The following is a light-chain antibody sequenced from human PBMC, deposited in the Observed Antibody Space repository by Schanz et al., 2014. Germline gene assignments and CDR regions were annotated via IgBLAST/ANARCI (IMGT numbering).Light chain of an antibody. V-gene: IGKV3-20*01. CDR3: QQYGSSPRT. J-gene: IGKJ5*01. Sequence: EIVMTQSPATLSVSPGERATLSCRASQSVSSKLAWYQQKHGQAPRLLISVASIRATGIPDRFSGSGSGTDFTLTISRLEPEDFAVYYCQQYGSSPRTFGQGTRLEIK. CDR1: QSVSSK. CDR2: VAS.